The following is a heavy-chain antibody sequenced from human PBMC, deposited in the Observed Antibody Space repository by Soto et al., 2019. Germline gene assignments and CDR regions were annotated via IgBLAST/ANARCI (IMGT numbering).Heavy chain of an antibody. J-gene: IGHJ4*02. D-gene: IGHD5-18*01. CDR3: AREGADVDTAMVTLFFDY. Sequence: QVQLVESGGGVVQPGRSLRLSCAASGFTFSSYAMHWVRQAPGKGLEWVAVISYDGSNKYYADSVKDRFTISRDNSKNTVYLQMNSLRAEDTAVYYCAREGADVDTAMVTLFFDYWGQGTLVTVSS. V-gene: IGHV3-30-3*01. CDR1: GFTFSSYA. CDR2: ISYDGSNK.